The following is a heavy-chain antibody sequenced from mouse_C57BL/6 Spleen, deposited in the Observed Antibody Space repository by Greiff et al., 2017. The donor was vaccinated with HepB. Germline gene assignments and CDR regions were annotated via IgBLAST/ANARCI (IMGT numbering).Heavy chain of an antibody. CDR3: ARWGTTVVERGYYFDY. CDR2: IYPGSGST. J-gene: IGHJ2*01. CDR1: GYTFTSYW. V-gene: IGHV1-55*01. Sequence: QVQLKQPGAELVKPGASVKMSCKASGYTFTSYWITWVKQRPGQGLEWIGDIYPGSGSTNYNEKFKSKATLTVDTSSSTAYMQLSSLTSEDSAVYYCARWGTTVVERGYYFDYWGQGTTLTVSS. D-gene: IGHD1-1*01.